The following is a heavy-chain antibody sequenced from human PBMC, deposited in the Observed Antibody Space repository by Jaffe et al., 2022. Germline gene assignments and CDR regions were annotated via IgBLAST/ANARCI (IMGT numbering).Heavy chain of an antibody. D-gene: IGHD7-27*01. CDR1: GFTVSSNY. CDR3: ARVPGAAANYYYYYYMDV. Sequence: EVQLVESGGGLVQPGGSLRLSCAASGFTVSSNYMSWVRQAPGKGLEWVSVIYSGGSTYYADSVKGRFTISRDNSKNTLYLQMNSLRAEDTAVYYCARVPGAAANYYYYYYMDVWGKGTTVTVSS. V-gene: IGHV3-66*02. J-gene: IGHJ6*03. CDR2: IYSGGST.